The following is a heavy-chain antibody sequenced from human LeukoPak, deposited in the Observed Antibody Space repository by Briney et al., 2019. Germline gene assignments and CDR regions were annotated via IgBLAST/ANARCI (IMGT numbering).Heavy chain of an antibody. V-gene: IGHV3-30*03. CDR3: ARSPRDSRDWTGTPDY. CDR2: ISYSGGVQ. D-gene: IGHD3-22*01. Sequence: PGMSLRLSCAASGFTLNNFGMHWVRQAPGKGLEWVSVISYSGGVQFYADSVKGRFTISRDDSKNAVYLQMNSLRVEDTAIYYCARSPRDSRDWTGTPDYWGQGALVTVSP. J-gene: IGHJ4*02. CDR1: GFTLNNFG.